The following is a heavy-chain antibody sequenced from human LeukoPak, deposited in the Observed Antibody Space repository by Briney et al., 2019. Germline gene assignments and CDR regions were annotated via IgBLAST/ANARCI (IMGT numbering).Heavy chain of an antibody. Sequence: ASETLSLTCAVYGGSFSGYYWNWIRQPPGKGLEWIGKINHSGNTNYNPSLKTRVTISVDTFKNQFSLRLSSVTAADTAVYYFARSGRGQLDWGQGTLVTVSS. D-gene: IGHD6-6*01. CDR1: GGSFSGYY. J-gene: IGHJ4*02. CDR2: INHSGNT. V-gene: IGHV4-34*01. CDR3: ARSGRGQLD.